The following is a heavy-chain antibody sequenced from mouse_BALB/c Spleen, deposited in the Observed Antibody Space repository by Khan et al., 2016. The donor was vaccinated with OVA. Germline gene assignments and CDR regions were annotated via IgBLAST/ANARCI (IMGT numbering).Heavy chain of an antibody. D-gene: IGHD1-1*01. V-gene: IGHV3-2*02. CDR1: DYSITSNYA. CDR3: ARGNYYGYAMDY. CDR2: ISYSGST. J-gene: IGHJ4*01. Sequence: EVQLQESGPGLVKPSQSLSLTCTVTDYSITSNYAWNWIRQFPGNKLEWMGYISYSGSTNYKPSLKSRISITRATSQNQFFLQLNSVTTEATATYYCARGNYYGYAMDYWGQGTSVTVSS.